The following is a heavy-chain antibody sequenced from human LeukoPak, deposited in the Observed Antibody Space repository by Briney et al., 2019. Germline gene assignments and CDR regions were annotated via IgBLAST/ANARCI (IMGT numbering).Heavy chain of an antibody. Sequence: GGSLRLSCAASGFTFSSYAMSWVRQAPGKGLEWVSAISGSGGITYYADSVKGRFTISRDNSKNTLYLQMNSLRVEDTAVYYCAKDAVRGSGRINWFDSWGQGTLVTVSS. CDR2: ISGSGGIT. V-gene: IGHV3-23*01. CDR1: GFTFSSYA. J-gene: IGHJ5*01. D-gene: IGHD3-10*01. CDR3: AKDAVRGSGRINWFDS.